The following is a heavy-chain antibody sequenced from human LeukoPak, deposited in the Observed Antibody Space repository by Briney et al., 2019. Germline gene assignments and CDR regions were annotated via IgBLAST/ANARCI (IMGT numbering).Heavy chain of an antibody. J-gene: IGHJ6*03. CDR3: AKVDTAMAPPLYYYYMDV. V-gene: IGHV3-48*01. D-gene: IGHD5-18*01. CDR1: GFTFSSYS. Sequence: GGSLRLSCAASGFTFSSYSMNWVRQAPGKGLEWVSYISSSSSTIYYADSVKGRFTISRDNAKNSLYLQMNSLRAEDTAVYYCAKVDTAMAPPLYYYYMDVWGKGTTVTISS. CDR2: ISSSSSTI.